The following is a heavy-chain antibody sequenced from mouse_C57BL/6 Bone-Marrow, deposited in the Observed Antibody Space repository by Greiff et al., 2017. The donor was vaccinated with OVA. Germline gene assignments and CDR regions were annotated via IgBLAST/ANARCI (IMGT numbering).Heavy chain of an antibody. J-gene: IGHJ1*03. CDR3: ARGGNYWYFDV. Sequence: EVKLMESGGGLVQPGGSLKLSCAASGFTFSDYGMAWVRQAPRKGPEWVAFISNLAYSIYYADTVTGRFTISRENAKNTLYLEMSSLRSEDTAMYYCARGGNYWYFDVWGTGTTVTVSS. D-gene: IGHD2-1*01. CDR2: ISNLAYSI. V-gene: IGHV5-15*01. CDR1: GFTFSDYG.